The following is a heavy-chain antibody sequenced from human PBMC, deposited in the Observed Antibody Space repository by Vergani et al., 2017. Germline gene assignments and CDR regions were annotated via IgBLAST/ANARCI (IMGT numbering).Heavy chain of an antibody. CDR2: ISYDGSNK. Sequence: QVQLVESGGGVVQPGRSLRLSCAASGFTFSSYGMHWVRQAPGKGLEWVAVISYDGSNKYYADSVKGRFTISRDNSKTTLYLQMNSLRAEDTAVYYCGKDRGGGTSLQHWGQGTLVTGSS. V-gene: IGHV3-30*18. J-gene: IGHJ1*01. CDR1: GFTFSSYG. D-gene: IGHD3-16*01. CDR3: GKDRGGGTSLQH.